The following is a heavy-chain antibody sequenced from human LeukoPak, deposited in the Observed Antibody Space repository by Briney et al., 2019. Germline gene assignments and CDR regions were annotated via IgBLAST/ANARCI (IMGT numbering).Heavy chain of an antibody. CDR2: IYPGDSAT. D-gene: IGHD4-17*01. V-gene: IGHV5-51*01. CDR3: ARVEYGDQIIDY. J-gene: IGHJ4*02. Sequence: GESLKISFKGSGYSFTSYWSGWMRQMPGKGREWMGIIYPGDSATRYSPSFQGQVTISADKYISTAYLQWSSLKASDTAIYYCARVEYGDQIIDYWGQGTLVTVSS. CDR1: GYSFTSYW.